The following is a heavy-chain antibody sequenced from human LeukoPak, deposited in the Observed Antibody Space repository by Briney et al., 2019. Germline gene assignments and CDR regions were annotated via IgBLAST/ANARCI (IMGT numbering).Heavy chain of an antibody. CDR1: GFTFSSYS. V-gene: IGHV3-23*01. CDR2: ISDSGGST. CDR3: WEDRAKNYYGSGIYYGHDDF. J-gene: IGHJ4*02. Sequence: GGSLRLSCAASGFTFSSYSMNWVRQAPGKGLEWVSAISDSGGSTYYADSVKGGFTISRDNSKNTLYLQMNSLRAEDAAVYYGWEDRAKNYYGSGIYYGHDDFWGQGTLVTVSS. D-gene: IGHD3-10*01.